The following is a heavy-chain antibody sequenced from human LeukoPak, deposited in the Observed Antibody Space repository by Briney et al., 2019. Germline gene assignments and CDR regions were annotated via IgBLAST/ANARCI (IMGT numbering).Heavy chain of an antibody. J-gene: IGHJ4*02. Sequence: GGSLRLSCVGSGFTFSNFGLHWVRQPPGKGLEWVAVISHDENYNNYADSVKGRFTISRDNSKNTLYLQMNSLNTEDTAVYYCARDGGYSYGTSFDYWGRGTLVTVSS. CDR3: ARDGGYSYGTSFDY. CDR2: ISHDENYN. D-gene: IGHD5-18*01. V-gene: IGHV3-30*03. CDR1: GFTFSNFG.